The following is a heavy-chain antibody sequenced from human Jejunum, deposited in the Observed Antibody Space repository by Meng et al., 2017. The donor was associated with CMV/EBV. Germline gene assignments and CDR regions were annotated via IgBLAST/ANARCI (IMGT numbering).Heavy chain of an antibody. V-gene: IGHV3-7*01. CDR2: IKPDGSEI. CDR1: GFTFSIHW. D-gene: IGHD1-1*01. CDR3: ASGNDFNI. Sequence: ACAESGFTFSIHWISWVRQPPGKGPEWVASIKPDGSEIQYVGSLRGRFTVSRDNARKSLYLQMNSLTAEDTAVYYCASGNDFNIWGQGTLVTVSS. J-gene: IGHJ3*02.